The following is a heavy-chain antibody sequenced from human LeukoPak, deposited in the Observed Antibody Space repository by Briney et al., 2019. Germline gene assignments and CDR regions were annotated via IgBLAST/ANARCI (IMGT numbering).Heavy chain of an antibody. CDR2: IYSGGST. CDR3: ARFGYSYGFDY. Sequence: PGGSLRLSCAASGFAVSSNYMSWVRQAPGKGLEWVSVIYSGGSTYYADSVKGRFTIPRHNSKNTLYLQMNSLRAEDTAVYYCARFGYSYGFDYWGQGTLVTVSS. J-gene: IGHJ4*02. CDR1: GFAVSSNY. V-gene: IGHV3-53*04. D-gene: IGHD5-18*01.